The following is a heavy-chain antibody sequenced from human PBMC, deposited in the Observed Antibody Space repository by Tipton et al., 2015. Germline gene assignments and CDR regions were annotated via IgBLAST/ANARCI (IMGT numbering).Heavy chain of an antibody. CDR2: IRSKAKGYVT. Sequence: SLRLSCAASGFSDSPIHWVRQASGRGLEWVARIRSKAKGYVTAYAASVKGRFTVSRDDSRNTAYLQMNSLKTDDTAVYYCSGDSSSSVDYFDSWGQGTLVTVSS. V-gene: IGHV3-73*01. D-gene: IGHD6-6*01. J-gene: IGHJ4*02. CDR3: SGDSSSSVDYFDS. CDR1: GFSDSP.